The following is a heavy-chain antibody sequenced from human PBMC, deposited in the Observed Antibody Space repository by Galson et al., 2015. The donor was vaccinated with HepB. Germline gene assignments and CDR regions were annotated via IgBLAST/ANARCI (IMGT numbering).Heavy chain of an antibody. CDR1: GFSLSTSGVG. D-gene: IGHD3-3*01. Sequence: PALVNPTQTLTLTCTFSGFSLSTSGVGVGWIRQPPGKALEWLALIYWNDKKHYSPSQKSRVTITQDASKNQVVLTMTNMDPVDTATYYCAHTTSSEIYGVVTCRLEFDPWGQGTLCTVSS. J-gene: IGHJ5*02. CDR2: IYWNDKK. CDR3: AHTTSSEIYGVVTCRLEFDP. V-gene: IGHV2-5*01.